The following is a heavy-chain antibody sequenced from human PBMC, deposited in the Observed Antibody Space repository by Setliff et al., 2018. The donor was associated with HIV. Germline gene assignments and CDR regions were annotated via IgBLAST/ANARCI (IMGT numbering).Heavy chain of an antibody. V-gene: IGHV3-15*07. CDR2: IKTKTEGGRT. CDR1: GFTFSNAW. J-gene: IGHJ4*02. D-gene: IGHD6-13*01. Sequence: GVLRLSCAASGFTFSNAWMNWVRQAPGKGLEWVGRIKTKTEGGRTDYAAPVKGRFTISRDDSKNTLYLQMNSLKIDDSGVYYCGGWYSSSWLNDYWGQGTLVTVSS. CDR3: GGWYSSSWLNDY.